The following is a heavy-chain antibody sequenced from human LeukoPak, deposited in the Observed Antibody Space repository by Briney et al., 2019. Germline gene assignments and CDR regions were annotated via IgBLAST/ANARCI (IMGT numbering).Heavy chain of an antibody. V-gene: IGHV4-38-2*02. D-gene: IGHD3-10*01. Sequence: SETLSLTCTVSGYSISSGYYWGWIRQPPGKGLEWIGSIYHSGRTFYNPSLKSRVTISVDTSKNQFSLKLSSVTAADTAVYYCATFRYYGSGSFDYWGQGTLVTVSS. CDR2: IYHSGRT. CDR3: ATFRYYGSGSFDY. CDR1: GYSISSGYY. J-gene: IGHJ4*02.